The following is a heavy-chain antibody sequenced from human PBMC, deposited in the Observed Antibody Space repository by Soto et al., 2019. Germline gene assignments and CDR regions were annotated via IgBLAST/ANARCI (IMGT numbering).Heavy chain of an antibody. D-gene: IGHD2-21*02. V-gene: IGHV1-58*01. J-gene: IGHJ4*02. CDR2: IVVGSGNT. CDR3: AADPYCGGDCYFDY. Sequence: SVKVSCKASGFTFFTSAVQWVRQARGQRLEWIGWIVVGSGNTNYAQKFQERVTITRDMSTNTAYMELSSLRSEDTALYYWAADPYCGGDCYFDYCGQGSMVTVAS. CDR1: GFTFFTSA.